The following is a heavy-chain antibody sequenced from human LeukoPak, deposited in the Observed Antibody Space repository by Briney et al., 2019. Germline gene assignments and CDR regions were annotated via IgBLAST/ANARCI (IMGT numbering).Heavy chain of an antibody. CDR3: AAWGYCSGGSCYHYYFDY. D-gene: IGHD2-15*01. CDR1: GYTFTSYD. CDR2: MNPNSGNT. Sequence: ASVKVSCEASGYTFTSYDINWVRQATGQGLEWMGWMNPNSGNTGYAQKFQGRVTMTRNTSISTAYMELSSLRSEDTAVYYCAAWGYCSGGSCYHYYFDYWGQGTLVTVSS. V-gene: IGHV1-8*01. J-gene: IGHJ4*02.